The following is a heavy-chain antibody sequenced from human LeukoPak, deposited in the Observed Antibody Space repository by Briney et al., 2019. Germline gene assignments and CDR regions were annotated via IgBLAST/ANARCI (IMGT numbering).Heavy chain of an antibody. CDR1: GYTFTGYY. J-gene: IGHJ3*02. CDR3: ARGLATAGDDAFDI. Sequence: ASVTVSCKASGYTFTGYYMHWVRQAPGQGLEWMGWINPNSGGTNYAQKFQGRVTMTRDTSISTAYMELSRLRSDDTAVYYCARGLATAGDDAFDIWGQGTMVTVSS. D-gene: IGHD5-12*01. CDR2: INPNSGGT. V-gene: IGHV1-2*02.